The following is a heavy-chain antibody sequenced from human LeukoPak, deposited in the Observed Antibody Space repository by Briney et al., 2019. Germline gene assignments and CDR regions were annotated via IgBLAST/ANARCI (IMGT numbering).Heavy chain of an antibody. CDR2: ISYDGSNK. J-gene: IGHJ4*02. Sequence: GGSLRLSCAASGFTFSTYGIHWVRQAPGKGLEWVAVISYDGSNKYSADSVKGRFTISRDNCNNTLSLQMNSLRAEDTAVYYCAKASFDYQYYFDYWGQGTLVTVSS. CDR1: GFTFSTYG. CDR3: AKASFDYQYYFDY. D-gene: IGHD3-9*01. V-gene: IGHV3-30*18.